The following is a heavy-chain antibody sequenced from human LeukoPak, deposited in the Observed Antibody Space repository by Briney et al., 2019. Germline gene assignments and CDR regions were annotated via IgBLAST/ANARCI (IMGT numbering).Heavy chain of an antibody. V-gene: IGHV3-30*18. Sequence: GGSLRLSCAASGFTFSSYGMHWVRQAPGMGLEWVAIISYDGSKKYYVESVKGRFTISRDNSKNTLYLQMNSLRPEDTAVYFCAKGNWGERLDWYFDLWGRGTLVTVSS. J-gene: IGHJ2*01. CDR1: GFTFSSYG. CDR3: AKGNWGERLDWYFDL. D-gene: IGHD1-26*01. CDR2: ISYDGSKK.